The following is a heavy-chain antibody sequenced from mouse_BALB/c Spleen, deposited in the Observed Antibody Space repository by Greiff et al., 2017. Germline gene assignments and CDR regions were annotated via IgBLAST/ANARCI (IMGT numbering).Heavy chain of an antibody. CDR1: GYTFTDYE. V-gene: IGHV1-15*01. CDR3: TRSAIRSHNAMDD. Sequence: QVQLQQSGAELVRPGASVTLSCKASGYTFTDYEMHWVKQTPVHGLEWIGAIDPETGGTAYNQKFKGKATLTADKSSSTAYMELRSLTSEDSAVYYCTRSAIRSHNAMDDWGQGTSVTVAA. D-gene: IGHD2-12*01. CDR2: IDPETGGT. J-gene: IGHJ4*01.